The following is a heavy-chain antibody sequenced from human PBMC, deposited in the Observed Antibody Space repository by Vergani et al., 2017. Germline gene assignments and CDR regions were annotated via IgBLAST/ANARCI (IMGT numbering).Heavy chain of an antibody. D-gene: IGHD1-26*01. V-gene: IGHV4-59*08. Sequence: QVQLQESGPGLVKPSETLSLTCTVSGGSISSYYWSWIRQPPGKGLGWIGYIYYSGSTNYNPSLKSRVTISVDTSKNQFSLKLSSVTAADTAVYYCARHEWELRGGWFDPWGQGTLVTVSS. CDR2: IYYSGST. CDR1: GGSISSYY. J-gene: IGHJ5*02. CDR3: ARHEWELRGGWFDP.